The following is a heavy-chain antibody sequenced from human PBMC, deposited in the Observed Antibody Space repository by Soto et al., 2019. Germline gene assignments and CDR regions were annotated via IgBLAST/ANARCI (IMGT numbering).Heavy chain of an antibody. CDR3: AKDRSTTCRACAFDI. CDR1: GFTFSSYA. J-gene: IGHJ3*02. V-gene: IGHV3-23*01. Sequence: EVQLLESGGGLVQPGGSMRLSGAASGFTFSSYAMSWVRQAPGKGLEWVSTISGGSGSIDYADSVKGRFAISRDNSKNTLYLQMNSLRAEDTAIYYCAKDRSTTCRACAFDIWGQGTMVTVSS. D-gene: IGHD2-2*01. CDR2: ISGGSGSI.